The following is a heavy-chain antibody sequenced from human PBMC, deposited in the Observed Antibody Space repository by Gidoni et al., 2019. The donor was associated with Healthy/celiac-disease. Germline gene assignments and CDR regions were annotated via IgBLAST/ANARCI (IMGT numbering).Heavy chain of an antibody. D-gene: IGHD4-17*01. CDR1: GFTFSSYG. Sequence: GESGGGVVQPGRSLRLSCAASGFTFSSYGMHWVRQAPGKGLEWVAVISYDGSNKYYADSVKGRFTISRDNSKNTLYLQMNSLRAEDTAVYYCAKDDAAVYGPDSYWGQGTLVTVSS. CDR3: AKDDAAVYGPDSY. V-gene: IGHV3-30*18. J-gene: IGHJ4*02. CDR2: ISYDGSNK.